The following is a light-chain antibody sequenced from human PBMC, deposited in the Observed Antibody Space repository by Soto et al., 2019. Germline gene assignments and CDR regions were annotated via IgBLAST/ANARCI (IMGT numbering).Light chain of an antibody. J-gene: IGKJ3*01. Sequence: ETVMTQSPATLSVSPGERPTLSCRASQSVSSNLAWYQQKPGQAPRLLIYDASTRATGIPSRFSGSGSRTESTLTISSLQSEDFAVYYCQHYNTWPLTFGPGTKVDIK. CDR3: QHYNTWPLT. CDR1: QSVSSN. CDR2: DAS. V-gene: IGKV3-15*01.